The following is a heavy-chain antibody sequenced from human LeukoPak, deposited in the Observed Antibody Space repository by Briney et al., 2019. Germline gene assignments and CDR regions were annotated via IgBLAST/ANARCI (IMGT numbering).Heavy chain of an antibody. D-gene: IGHD2-21*01. V-gene: IGHV1-2*02. CDR3: ARGSRSYFHANDY. CDR2: INPNSGGT. J-gene: IGHJ4*02. Sequence: ASVKVSCKASGYTFTDYYIHWVRQAPGQGLEWMGWINPNSGGTKYAQKFQGRVTMTRDTSISTAYMELSRLRSDDTAVYYCARGSRSYFHANDYWGQGTLVTVSS. CDR1: GYTFTDYY.